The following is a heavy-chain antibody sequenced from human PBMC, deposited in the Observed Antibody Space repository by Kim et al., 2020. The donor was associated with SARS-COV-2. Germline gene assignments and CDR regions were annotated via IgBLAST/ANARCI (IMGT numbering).Heavy chain of an antibody. CDR2: IYPGDSDT. CDR1: GYSFTSYW. V-gene: IGHV5-51*01. J-gene: IGHJ4*02. CDR3: ARHLFGYYDSSGSAFDY. Sequence: GESLKISCKGSGYSFTSYWIGWVRQMPGKVLEWMGMIYPGDSDTRYSPSFQGQVTISADKSISTAYLQWSSLKASDTAMYYCARHLFGYYDSSGSAFDYWGQGTLFTVSA. D-gene: IGHD3-22*01.